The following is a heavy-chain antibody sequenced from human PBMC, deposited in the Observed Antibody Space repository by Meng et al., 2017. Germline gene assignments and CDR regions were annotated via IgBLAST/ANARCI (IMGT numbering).Heavy chain of an antibody. Sequence: ESLKISCAASGFTFSSYWMSWVRQAPGKGLEWVANIKQDGGEKYYVDSVKGRFTISRDNAKNTLYLQMNSLRAEDTAVYYCARARAYCGVDCYSFFDYWGQGTLVTVSS. CDR2: IKQDGGEK. D-gene: IGHD2-21*02. J-gene: IGHJ4*02. V-gene: IGHV3-7*01. CDR3: ARARAYCGVDCYSFFDY. CDR1: GFTFSSYW.